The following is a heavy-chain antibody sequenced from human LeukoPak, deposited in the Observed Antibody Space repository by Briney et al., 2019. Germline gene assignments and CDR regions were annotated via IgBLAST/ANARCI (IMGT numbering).Heavy chain of an antibody. D-gene: IGHD6-13*01. CDR1: GGSISSYY. CDR2: IYYSGST. V-gene: IGHV4-59*01. J-gene: IGHJ5*02. CDR3: ARDLAAAGPDYNWFDP. Sequence: SETLSLTCTVSGGSISSYYWSWIRQPPGKGLEWIGYIYYSGSTNYNPSLKSRVTISVDTSKNQCSLKLSSVTAADTAVYYCARDLAAAGPDYNWFDPWGQGTLVTVSS.